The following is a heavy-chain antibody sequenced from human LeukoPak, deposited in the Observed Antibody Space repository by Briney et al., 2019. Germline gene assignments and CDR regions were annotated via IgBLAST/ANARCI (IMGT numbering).Heavy chain of an antibody. CDR3: ARRRTGSDY. CDR2: IYYSGST. CDR1: GASVRSSSYY. V-gene: IGHV4-61*05. J-gene: IGHJ4*02. D-gene: IGHD3/OR15-3a*01. Sequence: SETLSLTCTVSGASVRSSSYYWGWIRQPPGKGLEWIGSIYYSGSTRYNPSLKSRVTISVDTSKNQFSLKLTSVTAADTAVYYCARRRTGSDYWGQGTLVTVSS.